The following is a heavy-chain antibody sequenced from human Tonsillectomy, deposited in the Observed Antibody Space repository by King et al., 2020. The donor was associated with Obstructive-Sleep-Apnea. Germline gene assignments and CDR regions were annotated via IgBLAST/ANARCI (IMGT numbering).Heavy chain of an antibody. V-gene: IGHV4-4*07. CDR3: ARQGEGGNFEDY. CDR1: GGSISGYY. J-gene: IGHJ4*02. D-gene: IGHD4-23*01. Sequence: VQLQESGPGLVKPSETLALICTVSGGSISGYYWSWIRQSAGKGLEWIARIYIIGSTSGSTSANPPLKSRSSISADMSKNQFSLELTSVTAADTAVYYCARQGEGGNFEDYGGQGTLVTVSS. CDR2: IYIIGSTSGST.